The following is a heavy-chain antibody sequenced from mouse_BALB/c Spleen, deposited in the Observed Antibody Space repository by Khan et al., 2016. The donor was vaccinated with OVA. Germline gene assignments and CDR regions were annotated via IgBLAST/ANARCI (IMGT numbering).Heavy chain of an antibody. CDR3: ARTARIKY. CDR1: GYSITSGYG. D-gene: IGHD1-2*01. Sequence: EVQLVESGPGLVKPSQSLSLTCTVTGYSITSGYGWNWIRQFPGNKLEWMGYISYSGSTNYNPYLKSRISITRDTSKNQFFLQLNSVTTEDTATDDCARTARIKYWGQGTTLTVSS. CDR2: ISYSGST. J-gene: IGHJ2*01. V-gene: IGHV3-2*02.